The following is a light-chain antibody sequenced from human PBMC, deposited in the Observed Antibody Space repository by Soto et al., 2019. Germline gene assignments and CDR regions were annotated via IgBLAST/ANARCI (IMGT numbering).Light chain of an antibody. V-gene: IGKV1-13*02. Sequence: AIQLTQSPSCLSASLSQGVGIXGRASQGISTYLNWYQQKPGKAPKLLIYDASSLESGVPSRFSGSGSGTEFTLTISSLQPDDFATYYCQQYNSYLWTFGQGSKVDIK. CDR1: QGISTY. CDR3: QQYNSYLWT. CDR2: DAS. J-gene: IGKJ1*01.